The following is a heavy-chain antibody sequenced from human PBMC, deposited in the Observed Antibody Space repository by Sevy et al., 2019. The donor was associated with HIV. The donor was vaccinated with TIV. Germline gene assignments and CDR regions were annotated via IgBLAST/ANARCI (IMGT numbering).Heavy chain of an antibody. CDR3: ARDLPPSATTVAHFDY. CDR2: ISNSGSDI. Sequence: GGSLRLSCVASGFTFSSYEMNWVRQAPGKGVEWVSYISNSGSDIHYSDSLRGRFTISRDNAKNSLFLQMNSLRAEDTAVYYCARDLPPSATTVAHFDYWGQGTLVTVSS. CDR1: GFTFSSYE. V-gene: IGHV3-48*03. J-gene: IGHJ4*02. D-gene: IGHD4-17*01.